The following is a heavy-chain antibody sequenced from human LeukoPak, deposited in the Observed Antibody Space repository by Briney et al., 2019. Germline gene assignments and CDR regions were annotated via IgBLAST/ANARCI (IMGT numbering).Heavy chain of an antibody. V-gene: IGHV3-7*01. Sequence: PGGSLRLSCAASGFTFGSYWMSWVRQAPGKGLEWVANIKQDGSEKYYVDSVKGRFTISRDNAKNSLYLQMNSLRAEDTAVYYCARLRDDAFDIWGQGTMVTVSS. CDR1: GFTFGSYW. CDR2: IKQDGSEK. CDR3: ARLRDDAFDI. J-gene: IGHJ3*02.